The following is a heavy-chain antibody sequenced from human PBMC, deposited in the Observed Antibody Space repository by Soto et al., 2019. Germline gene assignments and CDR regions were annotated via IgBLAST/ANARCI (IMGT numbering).Heavy chain of an antibody. Sequence: QVQLQESGPGLVKPSETLSLTCTVSGGSISSYYWSWIRQPPGKGLEWIGYIYYSGSTNYNPSLKSRVTISVDTSKNQFSLKLSSVTAADTAVYYCARRLPAAITFDPWGQGTLVTVSS. CDR2: IYYSGST. CDR3: ARRLPAAITFDP. CDR1: GGSISSYY. J-gene: IGHJ5*02. D-gene: IGHD2-2*01. V-gene: IGHV4-59*08.